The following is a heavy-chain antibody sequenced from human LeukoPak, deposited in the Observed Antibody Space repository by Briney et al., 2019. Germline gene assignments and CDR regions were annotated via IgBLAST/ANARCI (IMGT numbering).Heavy chain of an antibody. V-gene: IGHV4-34*01. Sequence: PSETLSLTCAVYGGSFSGYYLSWIRQPPGKGLEWIGEINHIGSTNYNPSLTSRVTISVDTSKNQYSLKLSSVTAADTAVYYRASRGLYYYDSRAPRPHAFDIWGQGTMVTVSS. CDR1: GGSFSGYY. CDR2: INHIGST. D-gene: IGHD3-22*01. J-gene: IGHJ3*02. CDR3: ASRGLYYYDSRAPRPHAFDI.